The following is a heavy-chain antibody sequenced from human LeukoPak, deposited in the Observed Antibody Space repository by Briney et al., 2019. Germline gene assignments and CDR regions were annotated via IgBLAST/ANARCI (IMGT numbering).Heavy chain of an antibody. J-gene: IGHJ4*02. Sequence: GGSLRLSCAASGFIFGSYGMHWVRQAPGKGLEWVAFTPYHGVSRYYTESVKGRFTISRDNSKSTLYLQMNSLRIEGTAVYYCAKDRHGDYTSDYWGQGTLVIVSS. CDR1: GFIFGSYG. CDR3: AKDRHGDYTSDY. CDR2: TPYHGVSR. D-gene: IGHD4-17*01. V-gene: IGHV3-30*02.